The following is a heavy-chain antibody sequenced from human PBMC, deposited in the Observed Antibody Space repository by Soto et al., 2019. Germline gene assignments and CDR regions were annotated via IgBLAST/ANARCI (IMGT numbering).Heavy chain of an antibody. J-gene: IGHJ5*02. D-gene: IGHD2-2*01. CDR3: AREDGTAAMLDEVNWFDP. Sequence: GGSLRLSCAASGFTFSSYSMNWVRQAPGKGLEWVSYISSSSSTIYYADSVKGRFTISRDNAKNSLYLQMNSLRAEDTAVYYCAREDGTAAMLDEVNWFDPWGQGTLVTVSS. CDR1: GFTFSSYS. V-gene: IGHV3-48*01. CDR2: ISSSSSTI.